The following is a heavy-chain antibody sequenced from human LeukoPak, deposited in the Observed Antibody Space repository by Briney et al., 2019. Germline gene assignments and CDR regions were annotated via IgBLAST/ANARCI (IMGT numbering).Heavy chain of an antibody. D-gene: IGHD2-21*02. CDR1: GYTFTGYY. J-gene: IGHJ4*02. V-gene: IGHV1-18*04. CDR2: ISAYNGNT. Sequence: ASVKVSCKASGYTFTGYYMHWVRQAPGQGLEWMGWISAYNGNTNYAQKLQGRVTMTTDTSTSTAYMELRSLRSDDTAVYYCARDQVVSGHIVVVTAIPYFDYWGQGTLVTVSS. CDR3: ARDQVVSGHIVVVTAIPYFDY.